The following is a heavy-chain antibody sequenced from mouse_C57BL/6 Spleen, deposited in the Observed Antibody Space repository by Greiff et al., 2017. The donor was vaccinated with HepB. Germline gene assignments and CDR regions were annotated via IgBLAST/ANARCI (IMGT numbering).Heavy chain of an antibody. D-gene: IGHD1-1*01. V-gene: IGHV3-3*01. J-gene: IGHJ1*03. Sequence: EVQLQQSGPSLVRPSQSLSLTCTVTGFSINSDCYWIWIRQFPGNKLEYIGYTIYSGITYYNPSLESRTYITIDTSKNQFSLKLSSVTTEDTATNVCARFITTGPWYFDVWGTGTTVTVSA. CDR1: GFSINSDCY. CDR3: ARFITTGPWYFDV. CDR2: TIYSGIT.